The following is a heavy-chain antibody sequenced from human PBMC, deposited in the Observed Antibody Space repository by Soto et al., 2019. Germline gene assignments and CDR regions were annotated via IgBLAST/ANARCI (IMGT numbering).Heavy chain of an antibody. CDR2: IYYAGTT. Sequence: SETLSLTCTVSGGSLNNYYWSWTRQPPGKGLEWIGYIYYAGTTSYNPSLKSRVTISADTSNNQFSLKLDSVTAADTALYYCARLGGYYLALDSWGQGTLVTVSS. V-gene: IGHV4-59*08. CDR1: GGSLNNYY. J-gene: IGHJ4*02. CDR3: ARLGGYYLALDS. D-gene: IGHD3-22*01.